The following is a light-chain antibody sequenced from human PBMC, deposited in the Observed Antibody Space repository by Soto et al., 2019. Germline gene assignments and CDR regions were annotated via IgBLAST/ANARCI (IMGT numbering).Light chain of an antibody. CDR3: QQYNGYPHT. J-gene: IGKJ2*01. CDR2: KAS. V-gene: IGKV1-5*03. Sequence: DIQMTQSPSTLSASVGCRVTITCRASQSISTWLAWYQQKPGKAPKLLIYKASSLRNGVPSRFSGSGSGTEFTLTIYSLQPDDFASYYCQQYNGYPHTFGQGTKLEIK. CDR1: QSISTW.